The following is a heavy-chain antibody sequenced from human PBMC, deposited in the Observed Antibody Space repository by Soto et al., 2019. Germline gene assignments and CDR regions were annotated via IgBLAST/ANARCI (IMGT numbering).Heavy chain of an antibody. J-gene: IGHJ6*02. CDR3: ARDMYYYDSSGYYNGGYYYYYGMDV. D-gene: IGHD3-22*01. CDR1: GYTFTSYY. V-gene: IGHV1-46*01. CDR2: INPSGGST. Sequence: GASVKVSCKASGYTFTSYYMHWVRQAPGQGLEWMGIINPSGGSTSYAQKFQGRVTMTRDTTTSTVDMELSSLRSEDTAVYYCARDMYYYDSSGYYNGGYYYYYGMDVWGQGTTVTVSS.